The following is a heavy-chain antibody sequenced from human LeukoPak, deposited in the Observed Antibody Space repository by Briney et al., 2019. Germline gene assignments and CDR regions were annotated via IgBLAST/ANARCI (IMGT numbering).Heavy chain of an antibody. D-gene: IGHD3-10*01. CDR2: IYPADSDT. CDR1: GYSFDNYW. CDR3: ARHTSALSHDF. Sequence: GESLKISCQGSGYSFDNYWIAWVRQMPGKGLELMGVIYPADSDTKYSPSLQGQVTISADKSINTAYMQWSSLKASDTAIYYCARHTSALSHDFWGQGTLLTVSS. V-gene: IGHV5-51*01. J-gene: IGHJ4*02.